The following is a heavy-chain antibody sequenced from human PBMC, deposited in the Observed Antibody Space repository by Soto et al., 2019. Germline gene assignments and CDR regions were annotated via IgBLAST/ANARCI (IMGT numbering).Heavy chain of an antibody. CDR2: ISGDLSST. D-gene: IGHD6-13*01. J-gene: IGHJ4*02. CDR3: ARGIGFSAQDY. Sequence: QLVESGGGLVQPGGSLRLSCAASGFLFSSNWMHWVRQAPGKGLVWVSRISGDLSSTDYADSVKGRFTISRDNAKNTLYLQMDSLRADDTAVYFCARGIGFSAQDYWGQGTLVTVSS. CDR1: GFLFSSNW. V-gene: IGHV3-74*01.